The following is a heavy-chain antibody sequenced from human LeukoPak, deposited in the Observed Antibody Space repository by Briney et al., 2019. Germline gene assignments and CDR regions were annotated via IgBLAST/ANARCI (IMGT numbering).Heavy chain of an antibody. CDR3: ARAPLCSGGSCYSDPFDI. D-gene: IGHD2-15*01. V-gene: IGHV3-20*04. Sequence: GGSLRLSCAASGFTFDDYGMSWVRQAPGKGLEWVSGINWNGGSTGYADSVKGRFTISRDNAKNSLYLQMNSLRAEDTALYYCARAPLCSGGSCYSDPFDIWGQGTMVTVSS. CDR2: INWNGGST. J-gene: IGHJ3*02. CDR1: GFTFDDYG.